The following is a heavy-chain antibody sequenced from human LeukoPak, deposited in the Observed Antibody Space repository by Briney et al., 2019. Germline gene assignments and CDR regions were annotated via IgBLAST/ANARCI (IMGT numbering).Heavy chain of an antibody. Sequence: PSETLSLTCTVSGGSISIYYWSWVRQPAGKGLEWIGRIYTSGNTNYNPSLTSRVTMSVDTSKNQFSLKLSSVTAADTVVYYCARDGAFYDSSNYYYYYMDVWGKGTTVTISS. V-gene: IGHV4-4*07. D-gene: IGHD3-22*01. CDR1: GGSISIYY. CDR2: IYTSGNT. J-gene: IGHJ6*03. CDR3: ARDGAFYDSSNYYYYYMDV.